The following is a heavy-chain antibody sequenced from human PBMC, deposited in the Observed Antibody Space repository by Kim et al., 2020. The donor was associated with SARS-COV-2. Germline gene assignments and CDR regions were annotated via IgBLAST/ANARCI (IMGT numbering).Heavy chain of an antibody. D-gene: IGHD2-21*01. CDR1: GFTFSSYW. V-gene: IGHV3-74*01. CDR3: ARARLYYGMDV. Sequence: GGSLRLSCAASGFTFSSYWMHWVRQAPGKGLVWVSRINSDGSSTSYADSVKGRFTISRDNAKNTLYLQMNSLRAEDTAVYYCARARLYYGMDVWGQGTTVTVSS. CDR2: INSDGSST. J-gene: IGHJ6*02.